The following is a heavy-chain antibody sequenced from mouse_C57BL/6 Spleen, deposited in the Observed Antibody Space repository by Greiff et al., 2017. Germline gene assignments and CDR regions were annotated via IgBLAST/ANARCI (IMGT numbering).Heavy chain of an antibody. D-gene: IGHD3-3*01. Sequence: QVQLQQPGAELVRPGSSVKLSCKASGYTFTSYWMHWVKQRPIQGLEWIGNIDPSDSETHSNQKFKDKATLTVDKSSSTAYMQLSSLTSEDSAVYYCARRDGGFDYWGQGTTLTVSS. CDR2: IDPSDSET. V-gene: IGHV1-52*01. CDR1: GYTFTSYW. J-gene: IGHJ2*01. CDR3: ARRDGGFDY.